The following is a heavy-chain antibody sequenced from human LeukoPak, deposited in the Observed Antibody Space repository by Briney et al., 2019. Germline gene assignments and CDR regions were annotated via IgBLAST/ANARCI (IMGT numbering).Heavy chain of an antibody. CDR3: ARHFDDYGFDY. CDR2: IYPRDSDT. D-gene: IGHD4-17*01. V-gene: IGHV5-51*01. J-gene: IGHJ4*02. CDR1: GYSCNTYW. Sequence: AESLKISCKASGYSCNTYWIGWVRQMPGKGLEWMGIIYPRDSDTRYSPSFQGQVTISADKSISAAYLQWSSLKASDTAMYYCARHFDDYGFDYWGQGTLVTVS.